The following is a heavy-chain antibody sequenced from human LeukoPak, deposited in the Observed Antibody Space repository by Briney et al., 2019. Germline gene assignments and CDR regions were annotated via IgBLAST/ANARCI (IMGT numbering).Heavy chain of an antibody. CDR1: GFTFGDYA. J-gene: IGHJ6*04. V-gene: IGHV3-49*04. Sequence: PGRSLRLSCTASGFTFGDYAMSWVRQAPGKGLEWVGFIRSKAYGGTTEYAASVKGRFTISRDDSKSIAYLQMNSLKTEDTAVYYCTTVTYYYYDMDVWGKGTTVTVSS. D-gene: IGHD4-17*01. CDR3: TTVTYYYYDMDV. CDR2: IRSKAYGGTT.